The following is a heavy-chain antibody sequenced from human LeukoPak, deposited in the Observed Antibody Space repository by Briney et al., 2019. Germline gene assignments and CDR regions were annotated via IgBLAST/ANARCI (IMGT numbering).Heavy chain of an antibody. J-gene: IGHJ4*02. D-gene: IGHD2-15*01. CDR3: ARECREVEADLDY. CDR1: GGTFSSYT. Sequence: ASVKVSCKASGGTFSSYTISWVRQAPGQGLEWMGRIIPILGIANYAQKFQGRVTITADKSTSTAYMELSRLRSDDTAVYYCARECREVEADLDYWAREPWSPSPQ. V-gene: IGHV1-69*04. CDR2: IIPILGIA.